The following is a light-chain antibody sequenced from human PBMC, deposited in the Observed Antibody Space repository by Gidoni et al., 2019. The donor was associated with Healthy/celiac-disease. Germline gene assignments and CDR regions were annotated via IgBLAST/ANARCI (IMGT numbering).Light chain of an antibody. J-gene: IGKJ4*01. Sequence: DIHMTQSPSSLSASVGDRVTITCRASQSISSYLNWYQKKPGKAPKLLIYAASSLQSGVPSRLSGSGSGTDFTLTISSLQPEDFATYYCQQSYSTPPITFGGGTKVEIK. CDR3: QQSYSTPPIT. V-gene: IGKV1-39*01. CDR1: QSISSY. CDR2: AAS.